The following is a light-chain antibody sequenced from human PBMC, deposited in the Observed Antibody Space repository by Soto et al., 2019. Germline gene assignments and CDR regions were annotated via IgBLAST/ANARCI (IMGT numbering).Light chain of an antibody. J-gene: IGLJ2*01. V-gene: IGLV4-69*01. CDR2: LNSDGSH. CDR3: QTWDTGVHVV. Sequence: QSVLTQSPSASASLGASVKFTCTLSSGHNNYAIAWHQQQPEKGPRFLMKLNSDGSHSKGDGIPDRFSGSSSGAERYLTISSLRSEDEADYYCQTWDTGVHVVFGGGTKLTVL. CDR1: SGHNNYA.